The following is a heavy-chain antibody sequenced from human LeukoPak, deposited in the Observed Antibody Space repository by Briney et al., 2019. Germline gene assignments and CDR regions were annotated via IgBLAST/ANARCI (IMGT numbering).Heavy chain of an antibody. CDR3: ARVGSGWYFDY. D-gene: IGHD6-19*01. CDR2: ISSSSSYI. CDR1: GFTFSSYS. J-gene: IGHJ4*02. Sequence: GGSLRLSCAASGFTFSSYSMNWDRQAPGKGLEWVSSISSSSSYIYYADSVKGRFTISRDNAKNSLYLQMNSLRAEDTAVYYCARVGSGWYFDYWGQGTLVTVSS. V-gene: IGHV3-21*01.